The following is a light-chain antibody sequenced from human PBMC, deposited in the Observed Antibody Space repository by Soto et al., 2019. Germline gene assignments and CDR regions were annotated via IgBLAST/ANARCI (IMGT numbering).Light chain of an antibody. Sequence: EIVLTQSPATLSSSPGERATLSCRASQTVSNKLAWYQHKPGQAPRLLIYDTSNRATGIPARFSGSGSGTDFTLTISSLEPEDFAVYYCHQSKSWPRTFGQGTKVEIK. J-gene: IGKJ1*01. CDR2: DTS. CDR1: QTVSNK. V-gene: IGKV3-11*01. CDR3: HQSKSWPRT.